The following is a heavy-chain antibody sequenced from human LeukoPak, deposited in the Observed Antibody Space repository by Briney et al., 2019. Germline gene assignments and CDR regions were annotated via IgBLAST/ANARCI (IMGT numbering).Heavy chain of an antibody. CDR2: IWYDGSNK. Sequence: GGSLRLSCAASGFTFSSYGMHWVRQAPGKGLEWVAVIWYDGSNKYYADSVKGRFTISRDNSKNTLYLQMNSLRAEDTAVYYCARGGPRVKRITMVRGVMSLDYWGQGTLVTVSS. D-gene: IGHD3-10*01. CDR1: GFTFSSYG. V-gene: IGHV3-33*01. CDR3: ARGGPRVKRITMVRGVMSLDY. J-gene: IGHJ4*02.